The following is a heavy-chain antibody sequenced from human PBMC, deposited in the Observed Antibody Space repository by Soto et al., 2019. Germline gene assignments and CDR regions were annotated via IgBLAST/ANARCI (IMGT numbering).Heavy chain of an antibody. CDR3: AKDRPLRGDSSSLFDY. D-gene: IGHD6-6*01. CDR2: ISAYNGNT. CDR1: GYTFTSYG. Sequence: QVQLVQSGAEVKKPGASVKVSCKASGYTFTSYGISWVRQAPGQGLEWMGWISAYNGNTNYAQKLQGRVTMTTDTSTSTAYMELRSLRSDDTAVYYCAKDRPLRGDSSSLFDYWGQGTLVTVSS. J-gene: IGHJ4*02. V-gene: IGHV1-18*01.